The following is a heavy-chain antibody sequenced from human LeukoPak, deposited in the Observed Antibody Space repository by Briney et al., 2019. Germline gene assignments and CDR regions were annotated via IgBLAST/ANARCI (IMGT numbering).Heavy chain of an antibody. D-gene: IGHD5-24*01. V-gene: IGHV4-4*07. CDR1: GGSISSYY. Sequence: SETLSLTCTVSGGSISSYYWSWIRQLAGKGLEWIGRIYTSGSTNYNPSLKSRVTISVDKSKNQFSLKLSSVTAADTAVYYCARVRRDGYLFDYWGQGTLVTVSS. CDR2: IYTSGST. J-gene: IGHJ4*02. CDR3: ARVRRDGYLFDY.